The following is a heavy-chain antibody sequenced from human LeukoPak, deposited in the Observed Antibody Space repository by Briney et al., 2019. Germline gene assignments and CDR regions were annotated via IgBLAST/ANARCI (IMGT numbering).Heavy chain of an antibody. CDR2: IYYSGST. D-gene: IGHD2-15*01. CDR1: GGSISSRGYS. V-gene: IGHV4-30-4*07. Sequence: SETLSLTCAVSGGSISSRGYSWSWIRQPPGKELEWIGYIYYSGSTYYNPSLKSRVSISGDTSKNQFSLKLNSVTAADTAVYYCARARYCSGDKCYSGGSYYYYYMDVWGKGTTVTVSS. CDR3: ARARYCSGDKCYSGGSYYYYYMDV. J-gene: IGHJ6*03.